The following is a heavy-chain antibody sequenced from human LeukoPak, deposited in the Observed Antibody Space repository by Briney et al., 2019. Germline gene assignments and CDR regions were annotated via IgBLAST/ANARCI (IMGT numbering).Heavy chain of an antibody. CDR1: GGSISSYY. Sequence: PSETLSLTCTVSGGSISSYYWSWLRQSPGKGLEWIGRMYSSGSTKYNPSLKSRVTISLDTSKNQFSLKLNSVTAADTAVYYCARSSSSGWGFRFDPWGQGTLVTVSS. CDR3: ARSSSSGWGFRFDP. V-gene: IGHV4-59*01. CDR2: MYSSGST. J-gene: IGHJ5*02. D-gene: IGHD6-19*01.